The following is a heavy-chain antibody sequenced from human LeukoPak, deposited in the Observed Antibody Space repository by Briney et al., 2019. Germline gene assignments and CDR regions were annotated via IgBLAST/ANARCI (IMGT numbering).Heavy chain of an antibody. D-gene: IGHD3-3*01. CDR3: ARLALEWSQAYYYYYGMDV. Sequence: GSVKVSCKASGYTFTSYGISWVRQAPGQGLEWTGWISAYNGNTNYAQKLQGRVTMTTDTSTSTAYMELRSLRSDDTAVYYCARLALEWSQAYYYYYGMDVWGQGTTVTVSS. V-gene: IGHV1-18*01. J-gene: IGHJ6*02. CDR2: ISAYNGNT. CDR1: GYTFTSYG.